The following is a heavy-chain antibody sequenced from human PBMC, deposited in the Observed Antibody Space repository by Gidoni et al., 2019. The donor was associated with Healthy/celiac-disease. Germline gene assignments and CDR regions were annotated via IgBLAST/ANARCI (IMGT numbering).Heavy chain of an antibody. V-gene: IGHV3-21*01. J-gene: IGHJ4*02. D-gene: IGHD5-18*01. Sequence: EVQLVESGGGLVKPGGSLRLSCAASGFTFSSYSMNWVRQAPGKGLEWVSSISSSSSYIYYADSVKGRFTISRDNAKNSLYLQMNSLRAEDTAVYYCARGGEIQLWDFDYWGQGTLVTVSS. CDR2: ISSSSSYI. CDR3: ARGGEIQLWDFDY. CDR1: GFTFSSYS.